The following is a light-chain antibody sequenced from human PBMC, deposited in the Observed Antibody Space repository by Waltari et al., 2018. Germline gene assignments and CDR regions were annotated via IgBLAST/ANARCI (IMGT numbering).Light chain of an antibody. V-gene: IGKV3-11*01. CDR3: QQGSILPLT. CDR2: DTS. CDR1: QSVYKY. Sequence: EVVLTQSPVTLSLSAGERASRSCRDKQSVYKYLAWHQQRPGQPPRLLIYDTSNRAAGVPGRFSGSGYGTDFTLTITSLEAEDFAVYFCQQGSILPLTFGGGTRVEIK. J-gene: IGKJ4*01.